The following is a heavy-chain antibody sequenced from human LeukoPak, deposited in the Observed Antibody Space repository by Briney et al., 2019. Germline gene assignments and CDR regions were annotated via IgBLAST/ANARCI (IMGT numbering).Heavy chain of an antibody. CDR2: ISCSGGST. D-gene: IGHD2-15*01. Sequence: GGSLRLSCAASGFTFSSYAMSWVRQAPGKGLEWVSAISCSGGSTYYADSVKGRFTISRDNAKNSLYLQMNSLRAEDTALYYCAREAGGYCSGGSCSRREAFDIWGQGTMVTVSS. CDR1: GFTFSSYA. CDR3: AREAGGYCSGGSCSRREAFDI. V-gene: IGHV3-23*01. J-gene: IGHJ3*02.